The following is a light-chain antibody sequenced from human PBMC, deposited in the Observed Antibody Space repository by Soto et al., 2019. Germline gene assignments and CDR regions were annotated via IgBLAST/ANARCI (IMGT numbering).Light chain of an antibody. V-gene: IGKV1-5*03. CDR2: KAS. J-gene: IGKJ1*01. CDR1: QSISSW. Sequence: DIQMTQSPSTLSASVGDRVTVTCRASQSISSWLGWYQQKPGKAPKLLIYKASTLERGVPSRFSDSGSGTDFTLTISSLQPDDFATYYCKHYNTYPWTFGQGTKVDIK. CDR3: KHYNTYPWT.